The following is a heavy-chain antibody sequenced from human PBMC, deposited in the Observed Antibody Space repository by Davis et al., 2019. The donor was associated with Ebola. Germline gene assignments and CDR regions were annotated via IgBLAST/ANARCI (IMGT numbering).Heavy chain of an antibody. CDR1: GYTFTNYD. J-gene: IGHJ4*02. Sequence: ASVKVSCKASGYTFTNYDINWVRQATGQGLEWMGWISAYNGNTNYAQKLQGRVTMTTDTSTSTAYMELSSLKSEDTAVYYCARHEDYWGQGTLVTVS. V-gene: IGHV1-18*01. CDR2: ISAYNGNT. CDR3: ARHEDY.